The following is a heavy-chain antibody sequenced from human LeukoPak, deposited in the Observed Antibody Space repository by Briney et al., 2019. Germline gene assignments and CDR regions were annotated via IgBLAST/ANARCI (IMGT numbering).Heavy chain of an antibody. CDR1: GFTFSSYA. Sequence: GGSLRLSCAASGFTFSSYAMSWVRQAPGKGLEWVSYISSSGSTIYYADSVKGRFTISRDNAKNSLYLQMNSLRAEDTAVYYCASAFGYSYGKHWGQGTLVTVSS. CDR2: ISSSGSTI. D-gene: IGHD5-18*01. V-gene: IGHV3-48*04. CDR3: ASAFGYSYGKH. J-gene: IGHJ4*02.